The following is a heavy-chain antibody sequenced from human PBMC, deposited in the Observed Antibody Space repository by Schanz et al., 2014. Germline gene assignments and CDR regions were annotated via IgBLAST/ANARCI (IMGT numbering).Heavy chain of an antibody. CDR2: IIPILGIA. D-gene: IGHD2-2*02. V-gene: IGHV1-69*04. CDR1: GYTFTSHG. J-gene: IGHJ6*03. CDR3: ARTYCSSASCYTGYYYMDV. Sequence: QVQLVQSGAEVKKPGASVKVSCKASGYTFTSHGISWVRQAPGQGLEWMGRIIPILGIANYAQNFQGRVTITADKSTSTAYMELTSLRAEDTAVYYCARTYCSSASCYTGYYYMDVWGKGTTVTVSS.